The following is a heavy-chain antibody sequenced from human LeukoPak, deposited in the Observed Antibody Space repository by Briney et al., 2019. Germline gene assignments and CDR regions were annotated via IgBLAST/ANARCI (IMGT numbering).Heavy chain of an antibody. CDR1: GGSISSYY. Sequence: SETLSLTCTVSGGSISSYYWSCIRQPAGKGLEWIGRIYTSGSTNYNPSLKSRVTMSVDTSKNQFSLKLSSVTAADTAVYYCARLPLYCSGGSCYSVYYYGMDVWGQGTTVTVSS. D-gene: IGHD2-15*01. CDR3: ARLPLYCSGGSCYSVYYYGMDV. CDR2: IYTSGST. V-gene: IGHV4-4*07. J-gene: IGHJ6*02.